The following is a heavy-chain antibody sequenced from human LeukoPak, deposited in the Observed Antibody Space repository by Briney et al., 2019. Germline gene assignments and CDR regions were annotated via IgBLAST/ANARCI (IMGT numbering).Heavy chain of an antibody. D-gene: IGHD6-25*01. CDR3: ARVVLAAAARGAFDI. J-gene: IGHJ3*02. CDR2: IYYSGST. V-gene: IGHV4-39*07. CDR1: GGSISSSSYY. Sequence: PSETLSLTCTVSGGSISSSSYYWGWIRQPPGKGLEWIGSIYYSGSTYYNPSLKSRVTISVDTSKNQFSLKLSSVTAADTAVYYCARVVLAAAARGAFDIWGQGTMVTVSS.